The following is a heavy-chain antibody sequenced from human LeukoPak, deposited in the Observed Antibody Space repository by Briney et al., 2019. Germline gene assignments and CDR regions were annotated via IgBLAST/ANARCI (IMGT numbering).Heavy chain of an antibody. J-gene: IGHJ4*02. CDR1: GGTFSSYA. D-gene: IGHD3-10*01. V-gene: IGHV1-69*13. CDR2: IIPIFGTA. CDR3: ARFVVTMVRGDQYYFDY. Sequence: SVKVSCKASGGTFSSYAISWVRQAPGQGREWMGGIIPIFGTANYAQKFQGRVTITADESTSTAYMELSSLRSEDTAVYYCARFVVTMVRGDQYYFDYWGQGTLVTVSS.